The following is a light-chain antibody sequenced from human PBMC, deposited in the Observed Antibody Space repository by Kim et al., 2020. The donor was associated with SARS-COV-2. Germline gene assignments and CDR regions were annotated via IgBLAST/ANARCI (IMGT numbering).Light chain of an antibody. CDR2: GAS. J-gene: IGKJ4*01. CDR1: QSLSSTY. CDR3: QQYGTLQLT. V-gene: IGKV3-20*01. Sequence: LSPGESATLSCRASQSLSSTYLAWYQQKSGQAPRLLIHGASSRATGIPDRFSGSGSGTDFTLTISRLEPEDCAVYYCQQYGTLQLTFGGGTKLEI.